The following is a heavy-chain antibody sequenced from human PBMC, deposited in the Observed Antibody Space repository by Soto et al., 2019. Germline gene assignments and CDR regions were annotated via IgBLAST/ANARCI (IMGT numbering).Heavy chain of an antibody. CDR2: VFHSGST. J-gene: IGHJ2*01. CDR3: ASLNSNYPSFTNFDL. V-gene: IGHV4-34*12. Sequence: QVQLQQWGAGLLKPSETLSLTCAVYGGPFSDYYWSWVRQPPGKGLEWIGEVFHSGSTNYNPSLKIRVPISVDNSKNQFSLKLSSVTAADTSLYYCASLNSNYPSFTNFDLGGRGTLVTVSS. CDR1: GGPFSDYY. D-gene: IGHD4-4*01.